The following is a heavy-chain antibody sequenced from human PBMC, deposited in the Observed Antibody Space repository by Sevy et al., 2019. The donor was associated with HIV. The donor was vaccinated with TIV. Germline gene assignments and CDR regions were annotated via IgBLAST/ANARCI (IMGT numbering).Heavy chain of an antibody. CDR3: ARDGYCSGGSCYSPLLYYYYYYMDV. Sequence: GGSLRLSCAASGFTFSSYWMHWVRQAPGKGLVWVSRINSDGSSTSYADSVKGRFTISRDNAKNTLYLQMNSLRAEDTTVYYCARDGYCSGGSCYSPLLYYYYYYMDVWGKGTTVTVSS. V-gene: IGHV3-74*01. D-gene: IGHD2-15*01. CDR2: INSDGSST. CDR1: GFTFSSYW. J-gene: IGHJ6*03.